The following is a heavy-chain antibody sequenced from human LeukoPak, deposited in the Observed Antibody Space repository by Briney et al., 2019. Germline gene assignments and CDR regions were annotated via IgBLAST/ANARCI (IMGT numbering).Heavy chain of an antibody. V-gene: IGHV4-34*01. CDR3: ARPNWNDVFHY. D-gene: IGHD1-1*01. Sequence: SETLSLTCAVYGGSFSGYYWSWIRQPPGKGLEWIGEINHSGSTNYNPSLKSRVTISVDTSKNQFSLKLSSVTAADTAVYYCARPNWNDVFHYWGQGTLVTVSS. J-gene: IGHJ4*02. CDR1: GGSFSGYY. CDR2: INHSGST.